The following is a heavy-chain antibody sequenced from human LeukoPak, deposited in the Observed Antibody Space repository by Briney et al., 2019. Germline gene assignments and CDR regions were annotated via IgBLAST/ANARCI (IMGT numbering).Heavy chain of an antibody. CDR3: ARGGGYSTNPDDY. Sequence: GGSLRLSCAASGFTFSSYWMTWVRQAPGKGLEWVANIKQDGSEKYYVDSVKGRFTISRDNAKNSLYLQMNSLRVEDTAVYYCARGGGYSTNPDDYWGQGTLVTVSS. CDR2: IKQDGSEK. V-gene: IGHV3-7*01. D-gene: IGHD6-13*01. CDR1: GFTFSSYW. J-gene: IGHJ4*02.